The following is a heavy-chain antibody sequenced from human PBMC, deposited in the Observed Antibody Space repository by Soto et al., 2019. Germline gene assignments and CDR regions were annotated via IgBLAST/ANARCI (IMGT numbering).Heavy chain of an antibody. D-gene: IGHD3-16*01. CDR1: GFTFSIYD. V-gene: IGHV3-13*04. CDR3: RRGGGDL. J-gene: IGHJ2*01. CDR2: IATAGDT. Sequence: LVESGGGLVQPGGSLRLSCTASGFTFSIYDMHWVRQAPGKGLEGVAAIATAGDTYYPDSVKGRFTIARENAKNSWSLQMNSLGAGGKAGYLCRRGGGDLWGRGTLVTVSS.